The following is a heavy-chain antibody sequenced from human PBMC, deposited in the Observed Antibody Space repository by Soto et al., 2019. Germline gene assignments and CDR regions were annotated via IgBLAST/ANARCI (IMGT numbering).Heavy chain of an antibody. CDR1: GGTFSSYA. V-gene: IGHV1-69*01. J-gene: IGHJ4*02. CDR2: IIPIFGTA. CDR3: ARLSIGDYYDSSGYSDY. D-gene: IGHD3-22*01. Sequence: QVQLVQSGAGVKKPGSSVKVSCKASGGTFSSYAISWVRQAPGQGLEWMGGIIPIFGTANYAQKFQGRVTITADESTSTAYMELSSLRSEDTAVYYCARLSIGDYYDSSGYSDYWGQGTLVTVSS.